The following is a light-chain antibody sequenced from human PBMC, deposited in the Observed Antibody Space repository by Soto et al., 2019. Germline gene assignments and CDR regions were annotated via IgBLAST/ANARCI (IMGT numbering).Light chain of an antibody. CDR1: QTISSY. V-gene: IGKV1-39*01. J-gene: IGKJ2*01. CDR3: QQSHSTPYT. CDR2: AAS. Sequence: DIQMTQSPSSLSASVGDRVTITCRASQTISSYLNWYQQKPGKAPKLLIYAASILQNGVPSMFSGSGSGTDFTLTISSLQPEDFASYYCQQSHSTPYTFGQGTKLEIK.